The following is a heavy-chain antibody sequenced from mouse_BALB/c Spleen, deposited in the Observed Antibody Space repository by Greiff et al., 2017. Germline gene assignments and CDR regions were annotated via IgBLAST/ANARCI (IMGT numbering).Heavy chain of an antibody. D-gene: IGHD2-3*01. CDR1: GFSLTSYG. CDR3: ARHGGLLREAWFAY. V-gene: IGHV2-6-2*01. CDR2: IWSDGST. Sequence: VKVEESGPDLVAPSQSLSITCTVSGFSLTSYGVHWVRQPPGKGLEWLVVIWSDGSTTYNSALKSRLSISKDNSKSQVFLKMNSLQTDDTAMYYCARHGGLLREAWFAYWGQGTLVTVSA. J-gene: IGHJ3*01.